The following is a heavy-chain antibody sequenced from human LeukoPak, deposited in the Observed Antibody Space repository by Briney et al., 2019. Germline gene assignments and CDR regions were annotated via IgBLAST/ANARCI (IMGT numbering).Heavy chain of an antibody. CDR3: ARQTHYTPAFYY. J-gene: IGHJ4*02. D-gene: IGHD2-15*01. CDR1: GGSISSNY. CDR2: IYYSEGT. V-gene: IGHV4-59*08. Sequence: PSETLSLTCTVSGGSISSNYWSWIRQPPGKGLEWIGYIYYSEGTNYNPSLKSRVTISRNTSKNQFSLKLTTVTAAVTALYYCARQTHYTPAFYYWGQGTLVTVSS.